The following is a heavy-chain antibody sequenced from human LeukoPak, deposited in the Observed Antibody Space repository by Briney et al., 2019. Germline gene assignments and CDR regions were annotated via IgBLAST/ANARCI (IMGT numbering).Heavy chain of an antibody. CDR1: GYTFTGYY. V-gene: IGHV1-2*02. Sequence: ASVKVSCKASGYTFTGYYMHWVRQAPGQGLEWMGWIKPNSGGTNYAQKLQGRVTMTTDTSTSTAYMELRSLRSDDTAVYYCARDPRDPYYDFWSGYYTHYFDYWGQGTLVTVSS. J-gene: IGHJ4*02. CDR3: ARDPRDPYYDFWSGYYTHYFDY. D-gene: IGHD3-3*01. CDR2: IKPNSGGT.